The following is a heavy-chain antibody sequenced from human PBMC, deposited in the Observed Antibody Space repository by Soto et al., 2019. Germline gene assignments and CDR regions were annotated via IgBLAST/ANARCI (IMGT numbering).Heavy chain of an antibody. CDR2: IYYSGST. CDR1: GGSISSGGYY. Sequence: SETLSLTCTVSGGSISSGGYYWSWIRQHPGKGLEWIGYIYYSGSTYYNPSLKSRVTISVDTSKNQFSLKLSSVTAADTAVYYCAREDVDTAMVMYYGMDVWGQGTTVT. D-gene: IGHD5-18*01. J-gene: IGHJ6*02. V-gene: IGHV4-31*03. CDR3: AREDVDTAMVMYYGMDV.